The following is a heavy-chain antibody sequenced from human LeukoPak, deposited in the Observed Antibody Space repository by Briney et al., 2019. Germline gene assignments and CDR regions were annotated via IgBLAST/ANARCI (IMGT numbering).Heavy chain of an antibody. V-gene: IGHV1-18*01. CDR1: GYTFTSYG. CDR3: ARVAAAGTSGVDY. J-gene: IGHJ4*02. Sequence: GASVKVSCKASGYTFTSYGISWVRQAPGQGLEWMGWISAYNGNTNYAQKYQARVTITTDTSTSTAYMELRSLRSDDTAVYYCARVAAAGTSGVDYWGQGTLVTVSS. D-gene: IGHD6-13*01. CDR2: ISAYNGNT.